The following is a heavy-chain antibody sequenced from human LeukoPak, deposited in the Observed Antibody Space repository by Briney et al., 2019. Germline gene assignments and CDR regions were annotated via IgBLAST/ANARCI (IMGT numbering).Heavy chain of an antibody. CDR2: ISGSGGST. CDR3: AKVRSSSWYQTFDY. J-gene: IGHJ4*02. CDR1: GFTFSSYA. V-gene: IGHV3-23*01. D-gene: IGHD6-13*01. Sequence: GGSLRLSCAASGFTFSSYAMSWVRQAPGKGLGWVSAISGSGGSTYYADSVKGRFTISRDNSKNTLYLQMNSLRAEDTAVYYCAKVRSSSWYQTFDYWGQGTLVTVSS.